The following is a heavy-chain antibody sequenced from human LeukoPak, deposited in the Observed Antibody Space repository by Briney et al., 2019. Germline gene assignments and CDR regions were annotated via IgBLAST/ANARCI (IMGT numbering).Heavy chain of an antibody. CDR3: ARGRGSYPNYFDF. J-gene: IGHJ4*02. D-gene: IGHD3-16*01. Sequence: GGSLRLSCAASGFTFSSYTMNWVRQAPGKGLEWVSSISSSSSYIYYADSAKGRFTISRDNAKNSLYLQMNSLRAEDTAVYYCARGRGSYPNYFDFWGQGTLVTVSS. CDR2: ISSSSSYI. V-gene: IGHV3-21*01. CDR1: GFTFSSYT.